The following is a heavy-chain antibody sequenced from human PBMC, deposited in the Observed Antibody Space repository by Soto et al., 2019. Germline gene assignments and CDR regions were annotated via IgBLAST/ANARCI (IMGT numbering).Heavy chain of an antibody. CDR3: AKDQGIAASHGID. CDR1: GFTFNNYG. CDR2: ISSDGSDK. J-gene: IGHJ3*01. Sequence: QVQLVESGGGVVQAGTSLRLSCAASGFTFNNYGIHWVRQAPGTGLEWLAAISSDGSDKYYADSVKGRLTISRDNSKNTVYLQMHSLRAEDTTVYYCAKDQGIAASHGIDWGQGTMVTVSS. V-gene: IGHV3-30*18. D-gene: IGHD6-13*01.